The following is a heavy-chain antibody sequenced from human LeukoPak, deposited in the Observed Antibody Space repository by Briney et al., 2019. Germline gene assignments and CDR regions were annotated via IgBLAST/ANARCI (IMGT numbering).Heavy chain of an antibody. CDR2: TYYRSKWYN. CDR3: VRGGAIRVTGTTPFDY. CDR1: GDSVSSNSAI. Sequence: SQTLSLTCAISGDSVSSNSAIWNWIRQSPSRGLEWLGRTYYRSKWYNDYAVSVKSRITINPDTSKNQLSLQLNSVTPEDTATYYCVRGGAIRVTGTTPFDYWGQGTLVTVSS. D-gene: IGHD1-20*01. V-gene: IGHV6-1*01. J-gene: IGHJ4*02.